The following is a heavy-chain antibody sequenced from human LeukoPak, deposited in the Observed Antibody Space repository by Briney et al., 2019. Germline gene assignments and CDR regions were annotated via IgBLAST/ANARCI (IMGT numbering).Heavy chain of an antibody. J-gene: IGHJ4*02. Sequence: GESLKISCKGSGYSFTSYWIGWVRQMPGKGPEWMGIIYPGDSDTRYSPSFQGQVTISADKSISTAYLQWSSLKASDTAMYYCARQRTDYYDSSGYYYSDYWGQGTLVTVSS. D-gene: IGHD3-22*01. CDR2: IYPGDSDT. CDR1: GYSFTSYW. V-gene: IGHV5-51*01. CDR3: ARQRTDYYDSSGYYYSDY.